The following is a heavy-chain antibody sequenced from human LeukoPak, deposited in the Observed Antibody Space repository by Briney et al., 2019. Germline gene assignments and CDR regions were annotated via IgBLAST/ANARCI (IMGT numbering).Heavy chain of an antibody. J-gene: IGHJ4*02. CDR1: GFTFSSYS. Sequence: GGSLRLSCAASGFTFSSYSMNWVRQAPGKGLEWVSYISSSSSTIYYADSVKGRFTISRDNSKNTLYLQMNSLRAEDTAVYYCANRGGYDILTGYYRYWGQGTLVTVSS. D-gene: IGHD3-9*01. CDR2: ISSSSSTI. CDR3: ANRGGYDILTGYYRY. V-gene: IGHV3-48*01.